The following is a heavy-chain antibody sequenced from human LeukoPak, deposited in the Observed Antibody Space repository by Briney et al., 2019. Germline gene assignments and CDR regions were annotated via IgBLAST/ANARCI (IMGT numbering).Heavy chain of an antibody. V-gene: IGHV3-30*02. CDR1: GFTFSSHG. CDR2: IGYDGSDK. Sequence: GGSLRLSCVASGFTFSSHGMLWVRQAPGKGLEWVAFIGYDGSDKYFADSVKGRFTISRDNSKNRLFLQMNSLRPEDTAVYYCAKGPHRLYFFDYWGQGTLVTVSS. J-gene: IGHJ4*02. CDR3: AKGPHRLYFFDY. D-gene: IGHD2-15*01.